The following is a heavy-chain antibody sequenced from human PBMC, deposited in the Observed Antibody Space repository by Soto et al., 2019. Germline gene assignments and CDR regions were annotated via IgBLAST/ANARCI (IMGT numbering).Heavy chain of an antibody. J-gene: IGHJ4*02. CDR1: VGSISRGGYS. CDR2: IYHSGST. CDR3: AREGSYGFYFDY. D-gene: IGHD5-18*01. Sequence: SETLSLTCAVSVGSISRGGYSWSWIRQPAGKGLEWIGYIYHSGSTYYNPSIKSRVTISVDRSKNQFSLKLSSVTAAATAVYYCAREGSYGFYFDYWGQGTLVTVSS. V-gene: IGHV4-30-2*01.